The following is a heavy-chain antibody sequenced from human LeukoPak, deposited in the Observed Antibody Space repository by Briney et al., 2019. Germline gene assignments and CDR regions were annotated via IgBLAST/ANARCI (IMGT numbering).Heavy chain of an antibody. CDR3: ARAESHVDIVAIDY. J-gene: IGHJ4*02. CDR1: GGSISSGGYY. D-gene: IGHD5-12*01. Sequence: SETLSLTCTVSGGSISSGGYYWSWIRQPPGKGLEWIGYIYHSGSTYYNPSLKSRVTISVDRSKNQFSLKLSSVTAADTAVYYCARAESHVDIVAIDYWGQGTLVTVSS. CDR2: IYHSGST. V-gene: IGHV4-30-2*01.